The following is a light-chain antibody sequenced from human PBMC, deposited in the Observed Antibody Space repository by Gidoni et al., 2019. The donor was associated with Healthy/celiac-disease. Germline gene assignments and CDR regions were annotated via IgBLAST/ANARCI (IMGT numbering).Light chain of an antibody. CDR2: GNS. CDR3: QSYDSSLSGSVV. V-gene: IGLV1-40*01. Sequence: QAERTQPPSVPGAPGQRGTISCTGSSSNIGAGYDVHWYQQLPGTAPKLLIYGNSNRPSGVPDRFSGSKSGTSASLAITGLQAEDEADYYCQSYDSSLSGSVVFGGGTKLTVL. CDR1: SSNIGAGYD. J-gene: IGLJ2*01.